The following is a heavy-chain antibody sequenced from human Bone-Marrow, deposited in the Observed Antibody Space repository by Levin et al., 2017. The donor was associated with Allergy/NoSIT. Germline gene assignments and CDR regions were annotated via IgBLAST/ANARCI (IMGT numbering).Heavy chain of an antibody. CDR2: IYPGDSDT. CDR1: GYRFSSSW. CDR3: ARHDSGIFGLAQYYMDV. Sequence: GSLKISCKGSGYRFSSSWIAWVRQVPGKGMEWIGIIYPGDSDTRYSPSFEGQVTISADKSISTAYLQWSSLKDSDTAIYYCARHDSGIFGLAQYYMDVWGKGTTVTVSS. D-gene: IGHD3-3*01. V-gene: IGHV5-51*01. J-gene: IGHJ6*03.